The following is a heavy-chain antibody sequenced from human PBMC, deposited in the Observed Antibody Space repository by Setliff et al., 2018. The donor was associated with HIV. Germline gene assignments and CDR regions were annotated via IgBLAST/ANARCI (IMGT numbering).Heavy chain of an antibody. D-gene: IGHD6-13*01. CDR2: IFYSGHA. CDR1: GGSISSSSYY. Sequence: SSETLSLTCTVSGGSISSSSYYWGWIRQPPGKGLEWIGNIFYSGHAFYNPSHKSRVTISVDTPKNQLSLKLSPVTAADTAVYYCARGIVAAGRWGQGTLVTVSS. V-gene: IGHV4-39*07. J-gene: IGHJ4*02. CDR3: ARGIVAAGR.